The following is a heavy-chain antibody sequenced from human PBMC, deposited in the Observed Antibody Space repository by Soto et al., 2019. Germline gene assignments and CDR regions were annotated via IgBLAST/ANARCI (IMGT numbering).Heavy chain of an antibody. CDR3: AKDSGVGVYTTLPPPHYNWFDP. V-gene: IGHV3-30*18. CDR2: ISHDGSKK. J-gene: IGHJ5*02. CDR1: GFTFSSYG. D-gene: IGHD2-8*01. Sequence: QVQLVESGGGVVQPGRSLRLSCAASGFTFSSYGMDWVRQAPGKGLEWVAVISHDGSKKYYADSVKGRFTISRDNSKNTLYLQMNSLRAEDTAVYYSAKDSGVGVYTTLPPPHYNWFDPWGQGTLVTASS.